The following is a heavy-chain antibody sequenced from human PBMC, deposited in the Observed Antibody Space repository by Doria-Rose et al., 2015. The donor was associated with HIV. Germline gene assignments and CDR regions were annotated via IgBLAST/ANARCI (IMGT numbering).Heavy chain of an antibody. CDR3: ARIKSSRWYHKYYFDF. J-gene: IGHJ4*02. D-gene: IGHD6-13*01. Sequence: SGPVLVKPTETLTLTCTVSGVSLSSPGMGVSWIRQPPGKALEWLANIFSDDGRYYKTSLKSRLTISRGTSKSQVVLTMTDMDPVDTATYYCARIKSSRWYHKYYFDFWGQGTLVIVSA. CDR2: IFSDDGR. V-gene: IGHV2-26*01. CDR1: GVSLSSPGMG.